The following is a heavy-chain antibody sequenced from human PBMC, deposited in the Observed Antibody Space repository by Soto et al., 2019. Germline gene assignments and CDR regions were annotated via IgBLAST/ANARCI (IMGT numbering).Heavy chain of an antibody. CDR1: GYSFINYA. V-gene: IGHV1-18*01. CDR3: AGLNFDLLTGKYAFDI. CDR2: ISTYNGNT. Sequence: ASVKVSCKASGYSFINYAFSWVRQAPGQGLEWMGWISTYNGNTNYAQKLQGRVTMTTDTSTSTAYMELRSLRSDDTAVYYCAGLNFDLLTGKYAFDIWGQGTMVTVSS. J-gene: IGHJ3*02. D-gene: IGHD3-9*01.